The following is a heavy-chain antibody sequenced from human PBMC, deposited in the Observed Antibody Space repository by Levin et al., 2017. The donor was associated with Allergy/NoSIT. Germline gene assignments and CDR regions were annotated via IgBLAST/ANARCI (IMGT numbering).Heavy chain of an antibody. CDR3: ARDGGGEYSYGYTWFDP. Sequence: ASVKVSCKASGYVFTGYYMHWVRQAPGQGLEWMGFIHPKSGATNYAQKLQDRVTLTRDTSVSTTYMELTSLRSADTAVYYCARDGGGEYSYGYTWFDPRGQGTLVTVSS. D-gene: IGHD5-18*01. CDR2: IHPKSGAT. V-gene: IGHV1-2*02. J-gene: IGHJ5*02. CDR1: GYVFTGYY.